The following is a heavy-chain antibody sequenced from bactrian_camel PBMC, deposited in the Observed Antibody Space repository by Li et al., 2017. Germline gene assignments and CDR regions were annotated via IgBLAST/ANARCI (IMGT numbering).Heavy chain of an antibody. CDR3: AADSQMTPDMWLIRHNIKTVRF. CDR2: IRLGGGSI. J-gene: IGHJ4*01. Sequence: HVQLVESGGGSVQAGGSLKLSCEFSEYTDSTIRMAWFRQAPGQEREGVACIRLGGGSITYADSTAGRFTITRDNAKSTLYLQLNSLKPEDTAMYYCAADSQMTPDMWLIRHNIKTVRFRGQGTQVTVS. D-gene: IGHD1*01. CDR1: EYTDSTIR. V-gene: IGHV3S26*01.